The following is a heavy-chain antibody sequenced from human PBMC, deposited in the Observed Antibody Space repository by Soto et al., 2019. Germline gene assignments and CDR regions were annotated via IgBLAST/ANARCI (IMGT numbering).Heavy chain of an antibody. CDR1: GFTFSSYA. CDR3: AKVLISEYYYYGMDV. Sequence: GGSLRLSCAASGFTFSSYAMSWVRQAPGKGLEWVSAISGSGGSTYYADSVKGRFTISRDNSKNTLYLQMNSLRAEDTAVYYCAKVLISEYYYYGMDVWGQGTTVTVSS. J-gene: IGHJ6*02. CDR2: ISGSGGST. V-gene: IGHV3-23*01.